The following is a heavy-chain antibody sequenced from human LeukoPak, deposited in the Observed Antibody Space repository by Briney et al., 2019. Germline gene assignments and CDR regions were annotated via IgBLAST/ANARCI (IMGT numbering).Heavy chain of an antibody. J-gene: IGHJ4*02. CDR2: INPSGGST. Sequence: ASVKVSCKASGYTFTSYYMHWVRQAPGQGLEWMGIINPSGGSTSYAQKFQGRVTMTRDMSTSTVYMELSSLRSEDTAVYYCARALPPITMIVVVIENSYYFDYWGQGTLVTVSS. CDR3: ARALPPITMIVVVIENSYYFDY. CDR1: GYTFTSYY. D-gene: IGHD3-22*01. V-gene: IGHV1-46*01.